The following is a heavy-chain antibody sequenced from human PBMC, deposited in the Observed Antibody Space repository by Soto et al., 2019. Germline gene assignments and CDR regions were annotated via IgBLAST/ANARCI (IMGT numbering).Heavy chain of an antibody. V-gene: IGHV4-59*01. CDR3: ASFVEMATPDAFDI. CDR1: GGSISSYY. CDR2: IYYSGST. J-gene: IGHJ3*02. Sequence: QVQLQESGPGLVKPSETLSLTCTVSGGSISSYYWSWIRQPPGKGLEWIGYIYYSGSTNYNPSLKSRVTXXVXTXXNQFSRKLSSVTAADTAVYYCASFVEMATPDAFDIWGQGTMVTVSS. D-gene: IGHD2-15*01.